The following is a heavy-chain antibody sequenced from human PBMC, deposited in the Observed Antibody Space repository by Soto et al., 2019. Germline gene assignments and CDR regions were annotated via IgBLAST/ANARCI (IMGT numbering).Heavy chain of an antibody. V-gene: IGHV6-1*01. J-gene: IGHJ6*02. CDR1: GDSVSSNSAA. CDR2: TYYRSKWYN. D-gene: IGHD6-6*01. CDR3: ERAFRQSIAARGGGGPNYYYGMDV. Sequence: SQTLSLTCAISGDSVSSNSAAWNWIRQSPSRGLEWLGRTYYRSKWYNDYAVSVKSRITINPDTSKNQFSLQLNSVTPEDTAVYYCERAFRQSIAARGGGGPNYYYGMDVWGQGTTVTVSS.